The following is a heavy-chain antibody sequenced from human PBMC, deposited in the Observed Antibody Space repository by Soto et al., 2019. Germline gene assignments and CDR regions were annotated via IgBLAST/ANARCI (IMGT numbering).Heavy chain of an antibody. Sequence: GGSLRLSCAASGFTFSSYWMHWVRQAPGKGLVWVSRINSDGSSTSYADSVKGRFTISRDNAKNTLYLQMNSLRAEDTAVYYCARAVLYCGGDCYPLDYWGQGTLVTVSS. CDR2: INSDGSST. J-gene: IGHJ4*02. CDR3: ARAVLYCGGDCYPLDY. D-gene: IGHD2-21*02. CDR1: GFTFSSYW. V-gene: IGHV3-74*01.